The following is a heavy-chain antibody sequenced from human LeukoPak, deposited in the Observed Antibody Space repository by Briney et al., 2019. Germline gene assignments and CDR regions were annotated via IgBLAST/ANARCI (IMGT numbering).Heavy chain of an antibody. Sequence: ASVKVSCKASGGTFSSYAISWVRQAPGQGLEWMGGIIPIFGTANYAQKFQGRVTITTDESTSTAYMELSSLRSEDTAVYYCARGRGLTTVTTFSWFDPWGQGTLVTVSS. V-gene: IGHV1-69*05. CDR3: ARGRGLTTVTTFSWFDP. D-gene: IGHD4-17*01. J-gene: IGHJ5*02. CDR1: GGTFSSYA. CDR2: IIPIFGTA.